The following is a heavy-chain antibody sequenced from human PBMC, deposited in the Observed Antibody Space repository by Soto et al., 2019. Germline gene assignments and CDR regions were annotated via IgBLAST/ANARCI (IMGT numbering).Heavy chain of an antibody. D-gene: IGHD6-13*01. CDR3: ARGREGIAARPEGYYFDY. CDR1: GGSFSVYY. V-gene: IGHV4-34*01. Sequence: PSETLSLTSAVYGGSFSVYYCSWIRQPPGKGLEWIGEINHSGSTNYNPSLKSRVTISVDTSKNQFSLNLSSVTAADTAVYYCARGREGIAARPEGYYFDYWGQGTLVTVSS. J-gene: IGHJ4*02. CDR2: INHSGST.